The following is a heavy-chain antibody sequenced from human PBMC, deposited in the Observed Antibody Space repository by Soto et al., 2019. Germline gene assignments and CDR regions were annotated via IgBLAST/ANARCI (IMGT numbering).Heavy chain of an antibody. D-gene: IGHD3-16*02. CDR1: GFTFSSYS. V-gene: IGHV3-21*01. CDR3: ARDILHLGELSFLAFDY. J-gene: IGHJ4*02. CDR2: ISSSSSYI. Sequence: GGSLRLSCAASGFTFSSYSMNWVRQAPGKGLEWVSSISSSSSYIYYADSVKGRFTISRDNAKNSLYLQMNSLRAEDTAVYYCARDILHLGELSFLAFDYWGQGTLVTVSS.